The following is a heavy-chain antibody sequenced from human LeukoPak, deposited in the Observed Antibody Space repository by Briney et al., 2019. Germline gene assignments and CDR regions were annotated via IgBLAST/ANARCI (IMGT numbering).Heavy chain of an antibody. D-gene: IGHD2-2*01. Sequence: WGSLRLSCAASGFTFSSYGMHWVRQAPGKGLEWVAVIWYDGSNKYYADSVKGRFTISRDNSKNTLYLQMNSLRAEDTAVYYCARDQGYCSSTSCYHYYGMDVWGQGTTVTVSS. CDR3: ARDQGYCSSTSCYHYYGMDV. J-gene: IGHJ6*02. V-gene: IGHV3-33*01. CDR2: IWYDGSNK. CDR1: GFTFSSYG.